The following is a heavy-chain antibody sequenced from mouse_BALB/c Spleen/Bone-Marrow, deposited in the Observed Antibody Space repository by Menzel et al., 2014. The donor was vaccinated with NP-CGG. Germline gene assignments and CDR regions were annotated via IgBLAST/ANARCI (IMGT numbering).Heavy chain of an antibody. V-gene: IGHV5-6-3*01. CDR1: GFTFSSYG. Sequence: EVKLVESGGGLVQPGGSLKLSCAASGFTFSSYGMSWVRQTPDKRLEMIATINVNGDTTYHPDSVKGRFTISRDNVKNTLYLQMSSLKSEDTAMYYCARGYDYSSWFAYWGQGTLVTDSA. D-gene: IGHD2-4*01. CDR2: INVNGDTT. CDR3: ARGYDYSSWFAY. J-gene: IGHJ3*01.